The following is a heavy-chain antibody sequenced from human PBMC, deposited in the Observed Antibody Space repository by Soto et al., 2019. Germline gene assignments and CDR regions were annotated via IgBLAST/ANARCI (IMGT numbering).Heavy chain of an antibody. V-gene: IGHV4-61*06. CDR3: ARGLNYCDRSGSSWFDH. D-gene: IGHD3-22*01. CDR2: IYYSGST. Sequence: RLLPGKGLEWIGYIYYSGSTNYNPSLKSRVTISVDTSKNQFSLKLSSVTAADTAVYYCARGLNYCDRSGSSWFDHTGQG. J-gene: IGHJ5*02.